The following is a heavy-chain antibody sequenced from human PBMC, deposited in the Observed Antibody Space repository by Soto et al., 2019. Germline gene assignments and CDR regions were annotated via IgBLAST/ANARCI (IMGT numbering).Heavy chain of an antibody. CDR3: ARGGYDSSGYPFDY. J-gene: IGHJ4*02. Sequence: SETLSLTCTVSGGSISSYYWSWIRQPPGKGLEWIGYIYYSGSTNYNPSLKSRVTISVDTSKNQFSLKLGSVTAADTAVYYCARGGYDSSGYPFDYWGQGTLVTVSS. D-gene: IGHD3-22*01. CDR2: IYYSGST. CDR1: GGSISSYY. V-gene: IGHV4-59*01.